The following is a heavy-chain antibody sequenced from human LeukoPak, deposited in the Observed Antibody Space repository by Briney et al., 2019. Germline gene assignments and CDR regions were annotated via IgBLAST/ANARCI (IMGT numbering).Heavy chain of an antibody. D-gene: IGHD5-12*01. CDR3: ARGDGYDNN. J-gene: IGHJ4*02. Sequence: SETLSLTCAVYGGSFSGYYWSWIRQPPGKGLEWIGEINHSGSTNYNPSLKSRVTISVDTFKNQFSLKLSSVTAADTAVYYCARGDGYDNNWGQGTLVTVSS. V-gene: IGHV4-34*01. CDR1: GGSFSGYY. CDR2: INHSGST.